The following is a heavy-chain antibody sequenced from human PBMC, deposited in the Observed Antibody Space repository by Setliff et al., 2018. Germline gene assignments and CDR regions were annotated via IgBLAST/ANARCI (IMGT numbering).Heavy chain of an antibody. CDR3: ARVALVVVIRNAFDI. CDR1: GGSISSGGYY. CDR2: IYYSGST. Sequence: SETLSLTCTVSGGSISSGGYYWSWTRQHPGKGLEWIGYIYYSGSTYYNPSLKSRVTISVDTSKNQFSLKLSSVTAADTAVYYCARVALVVVIRNAFDIWGQGTRVTV. J-gene: IGHJ3*02. D-gene: IGHD2-21*01. V-gene: IGHV4-31*03.